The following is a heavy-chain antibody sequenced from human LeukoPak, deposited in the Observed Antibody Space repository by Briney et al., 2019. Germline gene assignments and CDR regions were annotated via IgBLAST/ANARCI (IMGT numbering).Heavy chain of an antibody. CDR2: ISSTSSHI. V-gene: IGHV3-21*06. J-gene: IGHJ4*02. D-gene: IGHD3-9*01. CDR1: GFSLISYN. Sequence: PGGSLRLSCAASGFSLISYNMNWVRQAPGKGLEWVSSISSTSSHIYYADSVKGRFTIYRDNAKNSLYLQMNSLRAEDTAMYYCATAPYDILTGYSPYYFESWGQGTLVTVSS. CDR3: ATAPYDILTGYSPYYFES.